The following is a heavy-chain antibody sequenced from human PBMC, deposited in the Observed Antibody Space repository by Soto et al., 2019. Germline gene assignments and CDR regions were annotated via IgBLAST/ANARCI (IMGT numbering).Heavy chain of an antibody. D-gene: IGHD5-18*01. Sequence: ESLKISWKGSGYSFTSYWIGWVRQMPGKGLEWMGIIYPGDSDTRYSPSLQGHGTISADKSISTAYLQWSSLNASDTAIYYCARKEDTAMGGYYYYGMDVWGQGTTVTVSS. J-gene: IGHJ6*02. CDR3: ARKEDTAMGGYYYYGMDV. CDR2: IYPGDSDT. CDR1: GYSFTSYW. V-gene: IGHV5-51*01.